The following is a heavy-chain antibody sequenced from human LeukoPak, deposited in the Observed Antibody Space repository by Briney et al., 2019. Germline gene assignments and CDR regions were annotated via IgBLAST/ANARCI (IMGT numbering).Heavy chain of an antibody. CDR2: IYHSGST. D-gene: IGHD2-21*02. V-gene: IGHV4-59*01. CDR1: GGSISSYY. J-gene: IGHJ5*02. CDR3: ARDDYNWFDP. Sequence: PSETLSLTCSVSGGSISSYYWSWIRQPPGKGLEWVGYIYHSGSTNYNPSLKSRVTISIDTSKTQFSLKLSSVTAADTAVYYCARDDYNWFDPWGQGTLVTVSS.